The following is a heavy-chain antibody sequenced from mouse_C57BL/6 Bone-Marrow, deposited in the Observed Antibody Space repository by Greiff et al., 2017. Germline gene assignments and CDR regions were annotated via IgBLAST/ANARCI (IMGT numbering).Heavy chain of an antibody. V-gene: IGHV1-85*01. D-gene: IGHD2-12*01. J-gene: IGHJ3*01. CDR3: ARGHYSPFAY. CDR2: IYPRDGST. CDR1: GYTFTSYD. Sequence: QVQLMESGPELVKPGASVKLSCKASGYTFTSYDINWVKQRPGQGLEWIGWIYPRDGSTKYDEKFKGQVTLTVDTSSSTAYMELHSLTSQDSAVYFGARGHYSPFAYWGQGTLVTVSA.